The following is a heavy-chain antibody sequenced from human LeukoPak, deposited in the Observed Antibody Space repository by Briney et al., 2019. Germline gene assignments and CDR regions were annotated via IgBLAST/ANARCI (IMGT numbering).Heavy chain of an antibody. V-gene: IGHV3-66*01. CDR2: IYRGGST. CDR3: ARVAVYYYYYMDV. CDR1: GFTVSSNY. D-gene: IGHD1-14*01. J-gene: IGHJ6*03. Sequence: PGGSLRLSCAASGFTVSSNYMSWVRQAPGKGLEWVSVIYRGGSTYYTDSVKGRFTISRDNSKNTLYLQMNSLRAEDTAVYYCARVAVYYYYYMDVWGKGTTVTISS.